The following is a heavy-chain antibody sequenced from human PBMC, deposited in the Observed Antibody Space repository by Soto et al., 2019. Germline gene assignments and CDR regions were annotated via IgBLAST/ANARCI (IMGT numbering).Heavy chain of an antibody. J-gene: IGHJ4*02. CDR1: GYSLTELS. D-gene: IGHD5-18*01. V-gene: IGHV1-24*01. CDR3: ATGFHGYTYGHRGDY. Sequence: QVQLVQSGAEVKKSGASVKVSCKVSGYSLTELSMHWVRQAPGKGLEWMGGFDPEDGETIYAQKFQGRVTMTEDTSTDTAYMELSGLRSDDTAVYFCATGFHGYTYGHRGDYWGQGTLVTVSS. CDR2: FDPEDGET.